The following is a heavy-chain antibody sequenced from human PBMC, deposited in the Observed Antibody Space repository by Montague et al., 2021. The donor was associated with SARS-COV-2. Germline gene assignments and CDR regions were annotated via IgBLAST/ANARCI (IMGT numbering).Heavy chain of an antibody. CDR3: ARGWVATIPHMDN. J-gene: IGHJ4*02. D-gene: IGHD5-12*01. Sequence: CAISGDSVSSNSAAWNWIRQSPSRGLEWLGRTYYRSKWHNDYAVSVKSRITINPDTSKNQFPLQLKSVTPEDTAGYYCARGWVATIPHMDNWGQGSLVIVSS. V-gene: IGHV6-1*01. CDR2: TYYRSKWHN. CDR1: GDSVSSNSAA.